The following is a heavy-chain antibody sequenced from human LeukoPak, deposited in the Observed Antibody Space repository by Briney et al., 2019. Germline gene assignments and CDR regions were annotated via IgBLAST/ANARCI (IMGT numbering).Heavy chain of an antibody. CDR2: ISYDGSNK. D-gene: IGHD4-23*01. Sequence: GGSLRLSCAASGFTFSNYAMHWVRQAPGKGLEWVAVISYDGSNKYYADSVKGRFTISRDNAKNSLYLQMSNLRAEDTAVYYCAREEASYGGNSGIDYWGQGTLVTVSS. CDR1: GFTFSNYA. V-gene: IGHV3-30*04. J-gene: IGHJ4*02. CDR3: AREEASYGGNSGIDY.